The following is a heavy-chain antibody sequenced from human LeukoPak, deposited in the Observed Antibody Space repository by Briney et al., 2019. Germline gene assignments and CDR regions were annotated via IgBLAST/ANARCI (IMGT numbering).Heavy chain of an antibody. Sequence: PSETLSLTCAVCGGSFSGYYWSWIRQPPGKGREWIGEINHSGSTNYNPSLKSRVTISVDTSKNQFSLKLSSVTAADTAVYYCARAHTVFWSGYSAGDFDYWGQGTLVTVSS. CDR2: INHSGST. CDR3: ARAHTVFWSGYSAGDFDY. J-gene: IGHJ4*02. D-gene: IGHD3-3*01. V-gene: IGHV4-34*01. CDR1: GGSFSGYY.